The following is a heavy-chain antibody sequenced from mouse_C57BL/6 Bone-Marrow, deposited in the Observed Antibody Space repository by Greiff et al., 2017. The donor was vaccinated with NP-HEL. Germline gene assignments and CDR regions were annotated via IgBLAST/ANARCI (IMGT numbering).Heavy chain of an antibody. J-gene: IGHJ1*03. CDR2: IDPSDSYT. D-gene: IGHD1-1*01. V-gene: IGHV1-69*01. Sequence: QVHVKQPGAELVMPGASVKLSCKASGYTFTSYWMHWVKQRPGQGLEWIGEIDPSDSYTSYNQKFKGKSTLTVDKSSSTAYMQLSSLTSEDSAVYYCAREAGYYYGSYWYCDVWGTGTTVTVSS. CDR1: GYTFTSYW. CDR3: AREAGYYYGSYWYCDV.